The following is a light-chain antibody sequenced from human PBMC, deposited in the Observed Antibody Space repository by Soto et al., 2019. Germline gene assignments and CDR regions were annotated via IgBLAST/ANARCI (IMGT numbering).Light chain of an antibody. CDR3: SSYTTTSTVL. J-gene: IGLJ2*01. Sequence: QSALTQPASVSGSPGQSITISCTGTNSDVGGYNYVSWYQQHPGQAPKLMIYDVSDRPSGVSNRFSGSKSGNTASLTISGLQAEDEADYYCSSYTTTSTVLFGGGTQLTVL. CDR2: DVS. V-gene: IGLV2-14*01. CDR1: NSDVGGYNY.